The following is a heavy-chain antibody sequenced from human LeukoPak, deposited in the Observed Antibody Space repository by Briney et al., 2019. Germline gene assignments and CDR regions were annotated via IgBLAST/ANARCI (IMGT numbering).Heavy chain of an antibody. Sequence: GGSLRLSCAASGFTFSSYGMHWVRQAPGKGLEWVAVIWYDGSNKYYADSVKGRFTISRDNSKNTLYLQVNSLRAEDTAVYYCAKEGFGQLAYFDYWGQGTLVTVSS. D-gene: IGHD6-13*01. J-gene: IGHJ4*02. V-gene: IGHV3-33*06. CDR2: IWYDGSNK. CDR1: GFTFSSYG. CDR3: AKEGFGQLAYFDY.